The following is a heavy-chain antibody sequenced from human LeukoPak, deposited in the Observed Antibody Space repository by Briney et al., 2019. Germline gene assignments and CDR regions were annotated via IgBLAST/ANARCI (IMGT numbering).Heavy chain of an antibody. D-gene: IGHD6-19*01. CDR1: GFTFSTYS. CDR2: ITSPVGHI. Sequence: PGGSLRLSYAASGFTFSTYSMNWVRQAPGKRLEWVASITSPVGHIYYADSLKRRITISRDNAERSLYLQMNSLRAEDTAVYYCATDGQSIGWYGFDYWGQGTLVTVSS. CDR3: ATDGQSIGWYGFDY. V-gene: IGHV3-21*01. J-gene: IGHJ4*02.